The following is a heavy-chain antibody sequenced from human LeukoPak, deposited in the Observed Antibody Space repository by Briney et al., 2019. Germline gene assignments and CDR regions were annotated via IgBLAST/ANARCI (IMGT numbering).Heavy chain of an antibody. V-gene: IGHV1-8*01. J-gene: IGHJ6*02. CDR1: GYTFTSYD. Sequence: ASVKVSCKASGYTFTSYDINWVRQATGQGLEWMGWMNPNSGNTGYAQKFQGRVTMTRNTSISTAYMEPSSLRSEDTAVYYCARGPYYYGSGSYLYYYYGMDVWGQGTTVTVSS. D-gene: IGHD3-10*01. CDR3: ARGPYYYGSGSYLYYYYGMDV. CDR2: MNPNSGNT.